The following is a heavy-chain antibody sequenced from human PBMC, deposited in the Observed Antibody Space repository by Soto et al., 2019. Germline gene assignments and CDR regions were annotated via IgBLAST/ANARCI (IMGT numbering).Heavy chain of an antibody. CDR1: GFTFNNYA. CDR3: AKDSSGWPTWLDP. J-gene: IGHJ5*02. CDR2: SSSGGST. Sequence: PGGSLRLSCAASGFTFNNYAMSWVRQAPGKGLEWVSVSSSGGSTYYAGSVQGRFTISRDNSNNTLYLQMNSLRAEDTAVYYCAKDSSGWPTWLDPWGQGTLVTVSS. V-gene: IGHV3-23*01. D-gene: IGHD6-19*01.